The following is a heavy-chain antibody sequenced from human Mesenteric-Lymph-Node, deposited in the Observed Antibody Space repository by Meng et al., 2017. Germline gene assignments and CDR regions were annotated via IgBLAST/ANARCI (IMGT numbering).Heavy chain of an antibody. V-gene: IGHV3-33*01. CDR1: GFTFSSLG. CDR2: IWSDGNTK. D-gene: IGHD5-18*01. Sequence: QVHLVESGGGVVQPGRSLRLSCAAYGFTFSSLGMHWVRQAPGKGLEWVAVIWSDGNTKYYADSVKDRFTISRDNSKSTLYLQMNSLRAEDTAVYYCTGNSHIYGFDYWGPGTLVTVSS. CDR3: TGNSHIYGFDY. J-gene: IGHJ4*02.